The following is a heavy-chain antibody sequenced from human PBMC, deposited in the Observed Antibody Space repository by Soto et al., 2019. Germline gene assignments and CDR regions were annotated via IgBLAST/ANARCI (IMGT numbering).Heavy chain of an antibody. J-gene: IGHJ5*02. D-gene: IGHD3-3*01. CDR1: GGSISSYY. CDR2: IYCSGST. CDR3: ARDTTTYYDFWSGSIIGGFDP. V-gene: IGHV4-59*01. Sequence: SSETLSLTCTVSGGSISSYYWSWIRQPPGKGLEWIGYIYCSGSTNYNPSLKSRVTISVDTSKNQFSLKLSSVTAADTAVYYCARDTTTYYDFWSGSIIGGFDPWGQGTLVTV.